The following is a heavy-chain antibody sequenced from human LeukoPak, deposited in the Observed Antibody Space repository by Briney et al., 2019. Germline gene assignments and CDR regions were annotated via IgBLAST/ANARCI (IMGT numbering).Heavy chain of an antibody. CDR3: TTEAALWPGFDY. CDR1: GFTFSNAW. J-gene: IGHJ4*02. V-gene: IGHV3-15*07. D-gene: IGHD3-10*01. Sequence: GGSLRLSCAASGFTFSNAWMNWVRQAPGKGLEWVGRIKSKTDGGTTDYAAPAKGRFTISRDDSKNTLYLQMNSLKTEDTAVYYCTTEAALWPGFDYWGQGTLVTVSS. CDR2: IKSKTDGGTT.